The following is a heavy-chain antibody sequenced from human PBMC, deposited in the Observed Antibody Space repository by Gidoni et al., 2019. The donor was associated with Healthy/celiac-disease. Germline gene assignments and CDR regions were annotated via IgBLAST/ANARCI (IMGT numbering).Heavy chain of an antibody. CDR2: IYYSGST. D-gene: IGHD6-19*01. CDR3: ARVASPGIAVAGKGWFDP. CDR1: GGSISSYY. V-gene: IGHV4-59*01. J-gene: IGHJ5*02. Sequence: QVQLQESGPGLVKPSETLSLTCTVSGGSISSYYWSWIRQPPGKGLEWIGYIYYSGSTNYNPSLKSRVTISVDTSKNQFSLKLSSVTAADTAVYYCARVASPGIAVAGKGWFDPWGQGTLVTVSS.